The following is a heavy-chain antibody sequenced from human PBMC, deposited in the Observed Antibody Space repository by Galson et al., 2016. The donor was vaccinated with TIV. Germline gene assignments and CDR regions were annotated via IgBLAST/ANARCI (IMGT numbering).Heavy chain of an antibody. D-gene: IGHD6-13*01. J-gene: IGHJ3*02. V-gene: IGHV3-53*05. CDR2: IYSGGST. CDR3: ASPQAAAGIDAFDI. CDR1: GFTVSSNY. Sequence: SLRLSCAASGFTVSSNYMTWVRQAPGKGLESVSVIYSGGSTYYIDSVKGRFTISRDTSENTLYLQMNSLRVEDTAVYYCASPQAAAGIDAFDIWGQGTMVIVSS.